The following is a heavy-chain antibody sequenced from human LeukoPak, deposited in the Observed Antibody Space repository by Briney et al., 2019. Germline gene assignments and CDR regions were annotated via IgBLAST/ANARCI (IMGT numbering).Heavy chain of an antibody. D-gene: IGHD6-19*01. V-gene: IGHV1-69*04. CDR3: ARDLPGKQWRGDWFDP. CDR2: IIPILGIA. CDR1: GGTFSSYA. Sequence: GSSVKVSCKASGGTFSSYAISWVRQAPGQGLEWMGRIIPILGIANYAQKFQGRVTITADKSTSTAYMELSSLRSEDTAVYYCARDLPGKQWRGDWFDPWGQGTLVIVSS. J-gene: IGHJ5*02.